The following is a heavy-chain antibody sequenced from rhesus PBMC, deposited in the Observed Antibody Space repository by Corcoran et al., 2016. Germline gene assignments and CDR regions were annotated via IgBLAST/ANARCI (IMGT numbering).Heavy chain of an antibody. CDR3: ARVVYSGSSIFDY. D-gene: IGHD6-25*01. J-gene: IGHJ4*01. Sequence: QLQLQESGPGLVKPSETLSLTCAVSGGSISSNYWSWISQPPGKGLEWIGRISCSGGSTDYNPSLKSRVTISTNTSKNQFSLKLSSVTAADTAVYYCARVVYSGSSIFDYWGQGVLVTVSS. CDR2: ISCSGGST. CDR1: GGSISSNY. V-gene: IGHV4-173*01.